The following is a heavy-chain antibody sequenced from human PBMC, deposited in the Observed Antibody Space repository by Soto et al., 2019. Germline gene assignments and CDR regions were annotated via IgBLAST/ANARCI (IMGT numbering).Heavy chain of an antibody. J-gene: IGHJ5*02. CDR1: CGSMSSYY. V-gene: IGHV4-4*07. D-gene: IGHD3-3*01. CDR3: ARGQRFSDWFDP. CDR2: VYSSGGT. Sequence: KTSETLSLTCSVSCGSMSSYYWTWIRQPAGKGLEWIGRVYSSGGTHYNSSLKSRVTISLDTSKNQFSLRLISVTAADTAVYYCARGQRFSDWFDPWGQGTLVTVSS.